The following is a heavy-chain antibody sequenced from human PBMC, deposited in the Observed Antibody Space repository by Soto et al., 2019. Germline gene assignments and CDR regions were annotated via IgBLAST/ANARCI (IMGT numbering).Heavy chain of an antibody. CDR3: AHMDYGFYGMDV. CDR1: GFSLSTSGVG. CDR2: ICWDDDK. Sequence: QITLKEPGPTLVKPTQTLTLTCTFSGFSLSTSGVGVGWIRQPPGKALEWLAVICWDDDKRYSPSLKSRLTITRDTSKNQVVLTMTDMDPVDTATYYCAHMDYGFYGMDVWGQGTTVTVSS. J-gene: IGHJ6*02. V-gene: IGHV2-5*02. D-gene: IGHD3-10*01.